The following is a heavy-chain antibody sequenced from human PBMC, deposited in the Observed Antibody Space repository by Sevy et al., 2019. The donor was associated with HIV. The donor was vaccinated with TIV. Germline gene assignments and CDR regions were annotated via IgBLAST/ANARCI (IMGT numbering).Heavy chain of an antibody. CDR1: GFTFINFG. Sequence: GGYLRLSCAASGFTFINFGINWVRQAPGKGLEWVSSINRNGDNIGYADSVKGRFTISRDNAKNLVYLQMNNLRVEDTAVYYCARDRLWWIWGYFGSWGQGTQVTVSS. V-gene: IGHV3-21*06. D-gene: IGHD2-21*01. J-gene: IGHJ4*02. CDR2: INRNGDNI. CDR3: ARDRLWWIWGYFGS.